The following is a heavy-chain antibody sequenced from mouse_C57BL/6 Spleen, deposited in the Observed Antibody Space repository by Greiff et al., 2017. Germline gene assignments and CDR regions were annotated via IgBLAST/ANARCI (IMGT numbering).Heavy chain of an antibody. V-gene: IGHV5-4*01. CDR2: ISDGGSYT. J-gene: IGHJ1*03. CDR1: GFTFSSYA. CDR3: ARYSSWYFDV. D-gene: IGHD2-5*01. Sequence: EVQRVESGGGLVKPGGSLKLSCAASGFTFSSYAMSWVRQTPEKRLEWVATISDGGSYTYYPDNVKGRFTISRDNAKNNLYLQMSHLKSEDTAMYYCARYSSWYFDVWGTGTTVTVSS.